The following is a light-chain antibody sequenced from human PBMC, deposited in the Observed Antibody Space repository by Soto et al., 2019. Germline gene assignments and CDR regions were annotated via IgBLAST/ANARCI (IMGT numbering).Light chain of an antibody. CDR1: QSVNSRY. CDR3: QQYGSSPLT. Sequence: EVGLTQSPGTLSLSPGERATLSCRTSQSVNSRYLAWYQQRPGQAPRLLIYAASSRPTGIPDRFSGSGSGTDFTLTISRLEPEDFAVYYCQQYGSSPLTFGGGTKVDIK. V-gene: IGKV3-20*01. J-gene: IGKJ4*01. CDR2: AAS.